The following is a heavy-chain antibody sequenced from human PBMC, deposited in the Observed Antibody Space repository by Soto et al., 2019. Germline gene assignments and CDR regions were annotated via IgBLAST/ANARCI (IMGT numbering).Heavy chain of an antibody. CDR3: ARQPYDSSGYDYGA. Sequence: QLQLQESGPGLVKPSETLSLTCTVSAGSISRSNYYWGWLRQPPGKGLEWIGSMCASGNTYYNPSLKRRVTIPVATSKHQCSLKLTPVTAADPAVYYCARQPYDSSGYDYGAWGQGTLVTVSS. V-gene: IGHV4-39*01. D-gene: IGHD3-22*01. CDR2: MCASGNT. CDR1: AGSISRSNYY. J-gene: IGHJ5*02.